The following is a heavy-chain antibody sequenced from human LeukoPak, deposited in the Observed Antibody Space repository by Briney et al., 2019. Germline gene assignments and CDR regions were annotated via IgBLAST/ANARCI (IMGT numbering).Heavy chain of an antibody. CDR2: ISSSGNTI. D-gene: IGHD2-15*01. CDR1: GFSVSTFY. CDR3: ARGGQPYFYFYMDV. V-gene: IGHV3-48*03. Sequence: GGSLRLSCAASGFSVSTFYMSWVRQAPGKGLEWISYISSSGNTIYYADSVKGRVTISRDNAKNSLYLQMNSLRAEDTAVYYCARGGQPYFYFYMDVWGRGTTVTISS. J-gene: IGHJ6*03.